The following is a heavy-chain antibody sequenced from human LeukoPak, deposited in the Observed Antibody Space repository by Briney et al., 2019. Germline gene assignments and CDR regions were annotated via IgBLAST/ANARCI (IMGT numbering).Heavy chain of an antibody. D-gene: IGHD3-10*01. CDR3: ARVYGSGSLDY. V-gene: IGHV1-2*06. CDR1: GYTFTGYY. J-gene: IGHJ4*02. Sequence: ASVKVSCKASGYTFTGYYMHWVRQAPGQGLEWRGRINPNSGGTNYAQKFQGGVTMTRDTSISTAYMELSRLRSDDTAVYYCARVYGSGSLDYWGQGTLVTVSS. CDR2: INPNSGGT.